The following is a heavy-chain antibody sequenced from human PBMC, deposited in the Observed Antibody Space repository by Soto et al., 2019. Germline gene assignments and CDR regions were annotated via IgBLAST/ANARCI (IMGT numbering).Heavy chain of an antibody. CDR2: INPNSGGT. J-gene: IGHJ4*02. Sequence: QVQLVQSGAEVKKPGASVKVSCKASGYTFTGYYMHWVRQSPGQGLEWMGWINPNSGGTNYAQTVQDRVTMTRDTSISPPYMELSRLRSDDTAGYYCARDEHWAIDYLGQGTLVTVSS. CDR3: ARDEHWAIDY. V-gene: IGHV1-2*02. D-gene: IGHD3-16*01. CDR1: GYTFTGYY.